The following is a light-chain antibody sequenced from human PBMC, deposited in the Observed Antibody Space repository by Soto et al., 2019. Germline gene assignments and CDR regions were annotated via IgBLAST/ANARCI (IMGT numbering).Light chain of an antibody. CDR2: KAS. CDR1: QSISVW. CDR3: QQYNSYSPT. Sequence: DIQMTQAPSTLSASVGDRVTITCRGSQSISVWLAWYQQKAGKAPNLLIYKASRLESGVPSRFSGSGSETEFTLTISGLQPGDSATYYCQQYNSYSPTFGQGTKVDIK. J-gene: IGKJ1*01. V-gene: IGKV1-5*03.